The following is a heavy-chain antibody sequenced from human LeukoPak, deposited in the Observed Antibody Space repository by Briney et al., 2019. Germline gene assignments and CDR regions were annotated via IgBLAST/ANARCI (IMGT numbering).Heavy chain of an antibody. J-gene: IGHJ6*04. CDR2: IIPIFGTA. CDR3: ARGELELGDGSPSPYNRMDV. D-gene: IGHD1-7*01. CDR1: GGTFSSYA. Sequence: GASVKVSCKASGGTFSSYAISWVRQAPGQGLEWMGGIIPIFGTANYAQKFQGRVTITTDESTSTAYMELSSLRSEDTAVYYCARGELELGDGSPSPYNRMDVWGKGTTVTVSS. V-gene: IGHV1-69*05.